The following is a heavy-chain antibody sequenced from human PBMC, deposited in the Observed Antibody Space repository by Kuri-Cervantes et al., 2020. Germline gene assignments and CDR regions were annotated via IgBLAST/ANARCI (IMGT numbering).Heavy chain of an antibody. Sequence: GESLKISCAASGFTFSTYGMHWVRQAPGKGLEWVANIKQDGSEKYYVDSVKGRFTISRDNAKNSLYLQMNSLRAEDTAVYYCARDRYSGYDYRNYYYYGMDVWGQGTTVTGSS. V-gene: IGHV3-7*01. CDR1: GFTFSTYG. CDR2: IKQDGSEK. D-gene: IGHD5-12*01. CDR3: ARDRYSGYDYRNYYYYGMDV. J-gene: IGHJ6*02.